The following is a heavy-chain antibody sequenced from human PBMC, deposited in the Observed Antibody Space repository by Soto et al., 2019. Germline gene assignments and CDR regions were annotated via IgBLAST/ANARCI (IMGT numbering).Heavy chain of an antibody. D-gene: IGHD3-10*01. CDR1: GFTFNDYA. Sequence: EVQLVESGGGLVQPGRSLRLSCEASGFTFNDYAMHWVRQVPGKGLEWVSGISWNTFTTGYADSVEGRFTISRDNAKNSLYLQMNSLRDEDTALYYCAKDRHRWRFGEASFDMWGQGTMVTVSS. J-gene: IGHJ3*02. CDR2: ISWNTFTT. CDR3: AKDRHRWRFGEASFDM. V-gene: IGHV3-9*01.